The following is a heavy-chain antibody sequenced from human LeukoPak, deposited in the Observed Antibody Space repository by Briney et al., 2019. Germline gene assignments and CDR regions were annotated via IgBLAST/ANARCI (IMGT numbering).Heavy chain of an antibody. CDR3: ARAYGSGSDYGMDV. Sequence: GGSLRLSCAASGFTFSSYSMNWVRQAPGKGLEWVSYISSSGSTIYYADSVKGRFTISRDNAKNSLYLQMNSLRAEDTAVYYCARAYGSGSDYGMDVWGQGTTVTVSS. J-gene: IGHJ6*02. D-gene: IGHD3-10*01. V-gene: IGHV3-48*04. CDR2: ISSSGSTI. CDR1: GFTFSSYS.